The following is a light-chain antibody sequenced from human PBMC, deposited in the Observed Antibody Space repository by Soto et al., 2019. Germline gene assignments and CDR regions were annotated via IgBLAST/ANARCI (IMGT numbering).Light chain of an antibody. J-gene: IGKJ1*01. V-gene: IGKV1-5*03. CDR2: KAS. CDR1: QTISSW. Sequence: DVQMYKSPATLSGTVGDRVTITCRASQTISSWLAWYQQKPGKAPKLLIYKASTLKSGVPSRFSGSGSGTEFTLTISSLQPDDFATYYCQHYNSYSEAFGQGAMVAIK. CDR3: QHYNSYSEA.